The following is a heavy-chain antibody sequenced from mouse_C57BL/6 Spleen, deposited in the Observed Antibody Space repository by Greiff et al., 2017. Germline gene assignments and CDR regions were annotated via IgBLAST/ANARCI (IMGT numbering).Heavy chain of an antibody. CDR3: ARDYGSSYRYFDV. D-gene: IGHD1-1*01. CDR1: GYTFTSYW. V-gene: IGHV1-64*01. CDR2: IHPNSGST. Sequence: QVQLQQPGAELVKPGASVKLSCKASGYTFTSYWMHWVKQRPGQGLEWIGMIHPNSGSTNYNEKVKSKATLTVDKSSSTAYMQLSSLTSEDSAVYYCARDYGSSYRYFDVWGTGTTVTVSS. J-gene: IGHJ1*03.